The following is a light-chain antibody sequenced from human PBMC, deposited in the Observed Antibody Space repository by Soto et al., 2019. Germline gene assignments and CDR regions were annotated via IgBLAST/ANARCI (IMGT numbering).Light chain of an antibody. J-gene: IGLJ1*01. CDR3: AARDEDLSGLYV. Sequence: QLVLTQSPSASGTPGQRVTISCSGSASTIGRNYVYWYQQLPGTAPKLLIYRNSQRPSGVPDRFSGSKSGTSASLAISGLRSEDEADYYCAARDEDLSGLYVFGAGTKLTVL. CDR2: RNS. V-gene: IGLV1-47*01. CDR1: ASTIGRNY.